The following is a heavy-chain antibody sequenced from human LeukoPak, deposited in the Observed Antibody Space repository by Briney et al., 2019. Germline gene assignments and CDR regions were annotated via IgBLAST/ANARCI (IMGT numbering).Heavy chain of an antibody. CDR3: AITIAGGSYRYPYWFDP. D-gene: IGHD3-16*02. CDR2: IYYSGST. Sequence: SETLSLTCTVSGGSISSYYWSWIRQPPGKGLEWIGYIYYSGSTNYNPSLKSRVTISVDTSKNQFSLKLSSVTDADTAVYYCAITIAGGSYRYPYWFDPWGQGTLVTVSS. V-gene: IGHV4-59*01. CDR1: GGSISSYY. J-gene: IGHJ5*02.